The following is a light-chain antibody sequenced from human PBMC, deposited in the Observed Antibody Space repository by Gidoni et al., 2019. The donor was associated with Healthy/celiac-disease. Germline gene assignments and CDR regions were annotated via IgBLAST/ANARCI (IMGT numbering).Light chain of an antibody. V-gene: IGLV1-40*01. Sequence: QSVLTQPPSVSGAPGQRVTISCTGSSSNIGAGYDVHWYQQLPGTAPKLLIDGNSNRPSGVPDRVSGSKSGTSASLASTGLQAEDEADYYCQSYDSSLSGVFGTGTKVTVL. J-gene: IGLJ1*01. CDR3: QSYDSSLSGV. CDR1: SSNIGAGYD. CDR2: GNS.